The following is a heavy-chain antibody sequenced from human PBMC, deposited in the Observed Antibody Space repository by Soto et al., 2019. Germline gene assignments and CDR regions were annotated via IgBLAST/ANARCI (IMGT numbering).Heavy chain of an antibody. V-gene: IGHV3-66*01. CDR3: SRDSSTVTPNY. D-gene: IGHD4-17*01. CDR2: IYSGGST. Sequence: EVQLVESGGGLVQPGGSLRLSCAASGFTVSSNYMSLVRQAPGKGLEWVSVIYSGGSTYYADSVKGRFTISRENAQNTLYLQMNSLRVEDTAVYYCSRDSSTVTPNYWGQGTLVNVSS. CDR1: GFTVSSNY. J-gene: IGHJ4*02.